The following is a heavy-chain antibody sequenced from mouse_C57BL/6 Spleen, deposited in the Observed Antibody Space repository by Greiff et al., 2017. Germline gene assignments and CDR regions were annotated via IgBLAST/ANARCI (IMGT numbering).Heavy chain of an antibody. D-gene: IGHD1-1*02. J-gene: IGHJ3*01. CDR2: IDPSDSYT. V-gene: IGHV1-69*01. Sequence: VQLQQPGAELVMPGASVKLSCKASGYTFTSYWMHWVKQRPGQGLEWIGEIDPSDSYTNYNQKFKGKSTLTVDKSSSTAYMQLSSLTSEDSAVYYCARGDYGPYGFAYWGQGTLVTVSA. CDR3: ARGDYGPYGFAY. CDR1: GYTFTSYW.